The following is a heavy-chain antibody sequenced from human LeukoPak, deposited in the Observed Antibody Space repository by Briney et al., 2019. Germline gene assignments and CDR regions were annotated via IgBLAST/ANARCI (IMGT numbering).Heavy chain of an antibody. CDR2: ISGSGGST. CDR1: GFTFSSYA. J-gene: IGHJ4*02. CDR3: AKGPSYDILTGWIDY. D-gene: IGHD3-9*01. Sequence: GGSLRLSCAASGFTFSSYAMSWVRRAPGKGLEWVSAISGSGGSTYYADSVKGRFTISRDNSKNTLYLQMNSLRAEDTAVYYCAKGPSYDILTGWIDYWGQGTLVTVSS. V-gene: IGHV3-23*01.